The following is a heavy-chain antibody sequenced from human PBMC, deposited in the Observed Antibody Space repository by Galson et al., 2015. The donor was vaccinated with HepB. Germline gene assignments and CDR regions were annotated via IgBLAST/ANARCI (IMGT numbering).Heavy chain of an antibody. CDR2: ISSSSSYI. V-gene: IGHV3-21*01. Sequence: SLRLSCAASGFTFSSYSMNWVRQAPGKGLEWVSSISSSSSYIYYADSVKGRFTISRDNAKNSLYLQMNSLRAEDTAVYYCASVGGSSWYWQDYWGQGTLVTVSS. CDR3: ASVGGSSWYWQDY. CDR1: GFTFSSYS. J-gene: IGHJ4*02. D-gene: IGHD6-13*01.